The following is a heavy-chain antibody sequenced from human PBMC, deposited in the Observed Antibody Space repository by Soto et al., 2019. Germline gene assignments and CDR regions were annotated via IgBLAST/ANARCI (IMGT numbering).Heavy chain of an antibody. D-gene: IGHD2-15*01. V-gene: IGHV1-18*01. CDR3: AGGWQITFTKGLDY. CDR1: GYTFNSYG. J-gene: IGHJ4*02. CDR2: ISAYNGNT. Sequence: ASVKVSCKASGYTFNSYGISWVRQAPGQGLEWMGWISAYNGNTNYAQKFQTRVTMTTDTSTSTAYMELRSLRSDDTAVYYCAGGWQITFTKGLDYPGQGTLV.